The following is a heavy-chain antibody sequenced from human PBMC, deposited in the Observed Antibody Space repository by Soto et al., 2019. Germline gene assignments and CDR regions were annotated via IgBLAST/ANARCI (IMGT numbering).Heavy chain of an antibody. D-gene: IGHD3-3*01. V-gene: IGHV4-59*01. CDR3: ARVGYDFWSGYYKD. CDR2: IYYSGST. CDR1: GGSISSYY. J-gene: IGHJ4*02. Sequence: PSETLSLTCTVFGGSISSYYWSWIRQPPGKGLEWIGYIYYSGSTNYNPSLKSRVTISVDTSKNQFSLKLSSVTAADTAVYYCARVGYDFWSGYYKDWGQGTLVTVSS.